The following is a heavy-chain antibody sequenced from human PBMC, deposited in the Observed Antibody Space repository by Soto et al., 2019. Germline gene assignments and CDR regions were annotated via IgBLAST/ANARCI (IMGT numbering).Heavy chain of an antibody. CDR1: GGSFSGYY. CDR3: ARDIPHGRSNFP. J-gene: IGHJ5*02. D-gene: IGHD3-10*01. V-gene: IGHV4-34*01. Sequence: SSETLSLTCAVYGGSFSGYYWSWIRQPPGKGLEWIGEINHSGSTNYNPSLKSRVTISVDTSKNQFSLKLSSVTAADTAVYYCARDIPHGRSNFPGGEGPLVTVPS. CDR2: INHSGST.